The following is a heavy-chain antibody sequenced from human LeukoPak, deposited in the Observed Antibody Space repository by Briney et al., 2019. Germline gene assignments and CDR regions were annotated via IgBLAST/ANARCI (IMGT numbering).Heavy chain of an antibody. D-gene: IGHD2-2*01. J-gene: IGHJ4*02. Sequence: GGSLRLSCAASGFTFGSYGMHWVRQAPGKGLEWVAFIRYDGSNKYYADSVKGRFTISRDNSKNTLYLQMNSLRAEDTAVYYCVKWGRGPYCSSTSCYRDYWGQGTLVTVSS. CDR2: IRYDGSNK. V-gene: IGHV3-30*02. CDR1: GFTFGSYG. CDR3: VKWGRGPYCSSTSCYRDY.